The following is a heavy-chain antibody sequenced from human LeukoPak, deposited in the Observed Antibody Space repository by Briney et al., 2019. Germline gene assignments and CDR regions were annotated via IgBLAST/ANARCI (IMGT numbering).Heavy chain of an antibody. J-gene: IGHJ6*03. CDR3: ARGAYSSSWYLMLRHYYYYMDV. CDR2: IYYSGST. V-gene: IGHV4-59*01. D-gene: IGHD6-13*01. Sequence: KASETLSLTCTVSGGSISSYYWSWIRQPPGKGLEWIGYIYYSGSTNYNPSLKSRVTISVDTSKNQFSLKLSSVTAADTAVYYCARGAYSSSWYLMLRHYYYYMDVWGKGTTVTVSS. CDR1: GGSISSYY.